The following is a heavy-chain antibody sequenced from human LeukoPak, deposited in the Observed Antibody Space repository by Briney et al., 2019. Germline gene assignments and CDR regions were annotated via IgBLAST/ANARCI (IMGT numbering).Heavy chain of an antibody. CDR2: IIPIFGTA. Sequence: GASVKVSCKASGGTFSSYAISWVRQAPGQGLEWMGGIIPIFGTANYAQKFQGRVTIATDESTSTAYMELRSLRSDDTAVYYCARDFGGQQAREKGKYYYYYYYMDVWGKGTTITVSS. V-gene: IGHV1-69*05. CDR3: ARDFGGQQAREKGKYYYYYYYMDV. J-gene: IGHJ6*03. CDR1: GGTFSSYA. D-gene: IGHD6-13*01.